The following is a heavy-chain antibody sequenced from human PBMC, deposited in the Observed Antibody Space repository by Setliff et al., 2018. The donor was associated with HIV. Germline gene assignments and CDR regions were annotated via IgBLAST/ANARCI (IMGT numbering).Heavy chain of an antibody. V-gene: IGHV4-38-2*01. CDR1: GPYSISSGFY. CDR2: IYHSGNT. J-gene: IGHJ6*03. Sequence: SETLSLTCAVSGPYSISSGFYWGWIRQPPGKGLEWIGNIYHSGNTYYNPSLKSRVTISVDTSKNQFSLKLSSVTAADTAVYYCARVLLKDTSGYRAYYYYYMDVWG. D-gene: IGHD3-22*01. CDR3: ARVLLKDTSGYRAYYYYYMDV.